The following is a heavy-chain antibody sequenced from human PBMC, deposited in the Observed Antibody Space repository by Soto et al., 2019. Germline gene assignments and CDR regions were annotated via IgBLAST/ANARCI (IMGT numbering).Heavy chain of an antibody. CDR3: ARVGFGDSESKFDY. CDR2: IYYSGST. V-gene: IGHV4-31*03. J-gene: IGHJ4*02. Sequence: SETLSLTCTVSGGCISSGGYYWSWIRQHPGKGLEWIGYIYYSGSTYYNPSLKSRVTISVDTSKNQFSRKLSSVTAGDTAVYYCARVGFGDSESKFDYSGQRILVTAS. CDR1: GGCISSGGYY. D-gene: IGHD2-21*01.